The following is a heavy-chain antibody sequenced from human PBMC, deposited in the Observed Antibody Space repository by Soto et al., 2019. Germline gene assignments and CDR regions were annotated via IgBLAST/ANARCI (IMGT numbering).Heavy chain of an antibody. Sequence: EVQLVESGGGFVQPGGSLSLSCAASGFTFSDHHMDWVRQAPGKGLDWVGRTRDKTYSYTTEYAASVKGRFTISRDDSENLLYLQMNSLKTEDTAVYFCVHYEIRGSYVGWGQGTLVTVSS. V-gene: IGHV3-72*01. J-gene: IGHJ4*02. CDR3: VHYEIRGSYVG. D-gene: IGHD3-22*01. CDR2: TRDKTYSYTT. CDR1: GFTFSDHH.